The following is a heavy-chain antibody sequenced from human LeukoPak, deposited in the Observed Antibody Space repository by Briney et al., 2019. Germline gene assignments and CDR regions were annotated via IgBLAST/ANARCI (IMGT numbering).Heavy chain of an antibody. V-gene: IGHV7-4-1*02. CDR3: ARSWVLNYYDSSGFN. CDR2: INTNTGNL. CDR1: GYTFTSYA. D-gene: IGHD3-22*01. J-gene: IGHJ4*02. Sequence: GASVKVSCKASGYTFTSYAMNWVRQAPGQGLEWMGWINTNTGNLTYAQGFTGRFVFSLDTSVSTAYLQISSLKAEDTAVYYCARSWVLNYYDSSGFNWGQGTLVTVSS.